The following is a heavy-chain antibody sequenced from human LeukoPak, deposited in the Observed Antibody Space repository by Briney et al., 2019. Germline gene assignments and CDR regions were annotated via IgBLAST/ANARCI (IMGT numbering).Heavy chain of an antibody. CDR3: ARDFGGYSYGYYMDV. J-gene: IGHJ6*03. CDR1: GYTFTSYG. CDR2: ISTYHGNT. D-gene: IGHD5-18*01. V-gene: IGHV1-18*01. Sequence: ASVKVSCKASGYTFTSYGISWVRQAPGLGLDWMGWISTYHGNTNYAQKLQGRVTMTTDTSTSTAYMELRSLRSDDTAVYYCARDFGGYSYGYYMDVWGKGTTVTVSS.